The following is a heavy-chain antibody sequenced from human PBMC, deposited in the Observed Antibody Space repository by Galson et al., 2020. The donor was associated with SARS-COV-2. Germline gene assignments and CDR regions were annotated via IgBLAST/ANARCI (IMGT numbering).Heavy chain of an antibody. Sequence: ASVKVSCKVSGYTLTELSMLWVRQAPGKGLEWMGGFDPEDGETIYAQKFQGRVTMTEDTSTDTAYMELSSLRSEDTAVYYCATAPAVAGTHLAYYYYYGMDVWGQGTTVTVSS. D-gene: IGHD6-19*01. J-gene: IGHJ6*02. CDR1: GYTLTELS. CDR2: FDPEDGET. V-gene: IGHV1-24*01. CDR3: ATAPAVAGTHLAYYYYYGMDV.